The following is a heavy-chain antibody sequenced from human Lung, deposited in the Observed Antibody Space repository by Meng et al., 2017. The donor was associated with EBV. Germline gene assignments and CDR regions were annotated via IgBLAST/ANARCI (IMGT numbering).Heavy chain of an antibody. V-gene: IGHV3-73*02. Sequence: EVQLVESGXGWVQPGGCLKLSCAASGFTFSGSAMHWVRQTSGKGLEWVGRIRTKTNTYATAYAASVKGRFTISRDDSKSTAYLQMTSLRTEDTAVYFCTRATTVVTEIFDYWGQGSLVTVSS. J-gene: IGHJ4*02. CDR3: TRATTVVTEIFDY. CDR1: GFTFSGSA. D-gene: IGHD4-23*01. CDR2: IRTKTNTYAT.